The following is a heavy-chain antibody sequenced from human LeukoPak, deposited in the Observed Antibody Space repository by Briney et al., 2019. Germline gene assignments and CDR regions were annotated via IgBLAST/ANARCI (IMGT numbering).Heavy chain of an antibody. V-gene: IGHV1-8*01. D-gene: IGHD5-24*01. CDR2: VNPNSGNT. J-gene: IGHJ6*02. Sequence: ASVKVSCKASGYTFTSYDINWVRQATGQGLEWMGWVNPNSGNTGYAQKFQGRVTMTRNTSISTAYMELSSLRSEDTAVYYCAGGGYNYFYYYYYGMDVWGQGTTVTVSS. CDR1: GYTFTSYD. CDR3: AGGGYNYFYYYYYGMDV.